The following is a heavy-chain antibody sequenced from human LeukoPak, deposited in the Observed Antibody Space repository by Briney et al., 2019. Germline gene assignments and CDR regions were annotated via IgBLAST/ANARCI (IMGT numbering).Heavy chain of an antibody. D-gene: IGHD3-22*01. CDR3: ARGQYDSCGYYFASTLTR. V-gene: IGHV1-2*06. CDR1: GYTFTGYY. J-gene: IGHJ4*02. CDR2: INPNSGGT. Sequence: ASVKVSCKASGYTFTGYYLHLVRQAPGHGLEWMGRINPNSGGTNFAQKFQGRVTMTRDTSISTAYMELSSLRSDDTAVYYCARGQYDSCGYYFASTLTRWGQGTLVTVSS.